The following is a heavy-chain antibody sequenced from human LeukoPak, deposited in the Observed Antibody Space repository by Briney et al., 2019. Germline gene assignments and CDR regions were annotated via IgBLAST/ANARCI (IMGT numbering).Heavy chain of an antibody. CDR1: GYTFTTYA. CDR3: ARGDSSSWYYQYYYYYMDV. D-gene: IGHD6-13*01. Sequence: ASVKVSCKVSGYTFTTYALNWVRQAPGQGLEWMGWINTNTGNPTYAQGFTGRFVFSLDTSVSTAYLQISSLKAEDTAVYYCARGDSSSWYYQYYYYYMDVWGKGTTVTVSS. J-gene: IGHJ6*03. V-gene: IGHV7-4-1*02. CDR2: INTNTGNP.